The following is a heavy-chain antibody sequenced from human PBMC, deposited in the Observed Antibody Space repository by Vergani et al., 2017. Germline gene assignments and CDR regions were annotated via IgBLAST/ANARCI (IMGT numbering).Heavy chain of an antibody. CDR3: ARDFLDRDPY. CDR2: ISSSSSYI. V-gene: IGHV3-21*01. J-gene: IGHJ4*02. CDR1: GFTFGDYA. Sequence: EVQLLESGGNLVQPGGSLRLSCTASGFTFGDYAMSWFRQAPGKGLEWVSSISSSSSYIYYADSVKGRFTISRDNAKNSLYLQMNSLRAEDTAVYYCARDFLDRDPYWGQGTLVTVSS. D-gene: IGHD3-3*01.